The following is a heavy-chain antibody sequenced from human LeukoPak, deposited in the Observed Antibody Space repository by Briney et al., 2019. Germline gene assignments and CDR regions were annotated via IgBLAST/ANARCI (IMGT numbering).Heavy chain of an antibody. V-gene: IGHV3-53*01. Sequence: GSLRLSCAASGFTVSSNYMSWVRQAPGKGLEWVSVIYSGGSTYYADSVKGRFTISRDNSKNTLYLQMNSLRAEDTAVYYCARDPSSGWHYYFDYWGQGTLVTVSS. CDR2: IYSGGST. CDR3: ARDPSSGWHYYFDY. J-gene: IGHJ4*02. D-gene: IGHD6-19*01. CDR1: GFTVSSNY.